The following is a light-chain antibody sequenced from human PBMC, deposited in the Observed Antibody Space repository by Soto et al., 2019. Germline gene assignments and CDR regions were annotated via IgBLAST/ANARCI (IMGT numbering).Light chain of an antibody. CDR3: VAWDDSLSGYV. V-gene: IGLV1-47*01. CDR1: SSNIGSNY. J-gene: IGLJ1*01. CDR2: RNN. Sequence: QSVLTQPPSASGTPGQRVTISCSGSSSNIGSNYVYWYQQLPGTAPKLLIYRNNQRPSGVPDRFSGSKSGTSASLAISGLRTEDEADFYCVAWDDSLSGYVFGTGPKVTVL.